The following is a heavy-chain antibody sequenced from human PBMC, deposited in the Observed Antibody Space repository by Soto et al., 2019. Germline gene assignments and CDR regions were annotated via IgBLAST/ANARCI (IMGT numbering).Heavy chain of an antibody. CDR1: GFTFSSYE. CDR2: ISSSGSTI. D-gene: IGHD6-6*01. V-gene: IGHV3-48*03. J-gene: IGHJ2*01. Sequence: GGSLRLSCAASGFTFSSYEMNWVRQAPGKGLEWVSYISSSGSTIYYADSVKGRFTISRDNAKNSLYLQMNSLRAEDTAVYYCARGNLAARNWYFDLWGRGTLVTVSS. CDR3: ARGNLAARNWYFDL.